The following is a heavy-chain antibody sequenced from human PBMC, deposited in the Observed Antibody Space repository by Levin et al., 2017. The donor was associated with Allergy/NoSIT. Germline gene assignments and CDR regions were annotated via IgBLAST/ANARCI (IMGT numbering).Heavy chain of an antibody. J-gene: IGHJ4*02. CDR3: AKGKFEDSSLYYFNF. Sequence: QSGGSLRLSCTASGFSFDDYAMHWVRQAPGKGLEWVSGISWDSVNIGYADPVKGRFTISRDNGKKSLYLEMNSLRTEDTALYFCAKGKFEDSSLYYFNFWGQGTLVTVSS. CDR2: ISWDSVNI. D-gene: IGHD3-10*01. V-gene: IGHV3-9*01. CDR1: GFSFDDYA.